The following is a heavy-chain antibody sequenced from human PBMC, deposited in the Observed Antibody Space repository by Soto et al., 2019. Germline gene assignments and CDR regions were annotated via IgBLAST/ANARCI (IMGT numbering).Heavy chain of an antibody. J-gene: IGHJ4*02. CDR3: ARDSHYYYDSSGYYLGHDY. D-gene: IGHD3-22*01. Sequence: PSETLSLTCTVYGGSFSGFYWNWIRQTPGKGLECIGEIYHRGKTIYHPSLKSRVTISVDKSKRQFSLKLSSVTAADTAVYYCARDSHYYYDSSGYYLGHDYWGQGTLVTVSS. CDR1: GGSFSGFY. V-gene: IGHV4-34*01. CDR2: IYHRGKT.